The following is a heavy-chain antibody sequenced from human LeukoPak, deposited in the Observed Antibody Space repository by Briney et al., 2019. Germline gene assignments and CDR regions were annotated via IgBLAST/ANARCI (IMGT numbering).Heavy chain of an antibody. V-gene: IGHV3-48*04. D-gene: IGHD3-10*02. CDR2: ISSSSSTI. J-gene: IGHJ6*04. Sequence: PGGSLRLSCAASGFTLDNYAMTWVRQAAGKGLEWVSYISSSSSTIYYADSVKGRFTISRENAKNALYLQMNSLRAEDTAVYYCAELGITMIGGVWGKGTTVTISS. CDR1: GFTLDNYA. CDR3: AELGITMIGGV.